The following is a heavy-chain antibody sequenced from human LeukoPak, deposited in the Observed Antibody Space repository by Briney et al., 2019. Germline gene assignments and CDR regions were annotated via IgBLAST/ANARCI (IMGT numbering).Heavy chain of an antibody. CDR2: IYHSGTT. Sequence: SETLSLTCTVSGYSISSGYYWGWIRQPPGKGLEWIGSIYHSGTTYYNPSLKSQVTISVDTSRNQFSLQLTSVTAADTAVYYCARSHYYDSSGYYFRVNGGLRRDNWFDPWGQGTLVTVSS. CDR3: ARSHYYDSSGYYFRVNGGLRRDNWFDP. J-gene: IGHJ5*02. V-gene: IGHV4-38-2*02. D-gene: IGHD3-22*01. CDR1: GYSISSGYY.